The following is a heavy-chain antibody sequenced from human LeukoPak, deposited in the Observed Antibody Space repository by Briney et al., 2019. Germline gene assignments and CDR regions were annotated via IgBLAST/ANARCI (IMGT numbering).Heavy chain of an antibody. Sequence: SVKVSCKASGYTFTSYDINWVRQATGQGLEWMGWIIPIFDTTIYAQKFQGRVTITADESTSTAYMELSTLRSDDTAVYYCARDRDGDYGDYWGQGTLVTVSS. J-gene: IGHJ4*02. CDR2: IIPIFDTT. V-gene: IGHV1-69*13. D-gene: IGHD4-17*01. CDR1: GYTFTSYD. CDR3: ARDRDGDYGDY.